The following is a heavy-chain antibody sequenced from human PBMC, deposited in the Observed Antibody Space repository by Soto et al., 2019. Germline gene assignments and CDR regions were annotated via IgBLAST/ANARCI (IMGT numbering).Heavy chain of an antibody. D-gene: IGHD3-16*02. V-gene: IGHV1-69*11. CDR1: GGTFSSSG. Sequence: QVHLVQSGTEVKKPGSSVKVSCKASGGTFSSSGFSWVRQAPGQGLEWMGMIVPSLDTTNYAQKFQARVTITADEVTSTASMELRSLRSEATAVYYCARWPQPRYTADPYAVDVWGQGTRVIVSS. J-gene: IGHJ6*02. CDR3: ARWPQPRYTADPYAVDV. CDR2: IVPSLDTT.